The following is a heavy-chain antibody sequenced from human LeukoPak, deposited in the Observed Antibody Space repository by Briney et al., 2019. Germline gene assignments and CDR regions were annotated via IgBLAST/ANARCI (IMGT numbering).Heavy chain of an antibody. CDR3: ARGLFLSGYLDAFDI. V-gene: IGHV3-53*01. CDR2: IYSDGRT. J-gene: IGHJ3*02. D-gene: IGHD3-22*01. Sequence: GGSLRLSCAASGFTVSNKYMTWVRQAPGKGLEWVSLIYSDGRTYYADSVKGRCTISRDNSKNTLYLQMNSLRVEDTAVYYCARGLFLSGYLDAFDIWGQGTMVTVSS. CDR1: GFTVSNKY.